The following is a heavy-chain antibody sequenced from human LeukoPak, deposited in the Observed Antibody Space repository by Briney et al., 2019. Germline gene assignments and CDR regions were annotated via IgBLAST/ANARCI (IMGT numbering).Heavy chain of an antibody. CDR3: ARNASNWKNFDY. D-gene: IGHD1-1*01. Sequence: ASVKVSCKASGGTFSSYAISWVRQAPGQGLEWMGGIIPIFGTANYAQKFQGRVTITADESTSTAYMELSSLRSEDTAVYYCARNASNWKNFDYWGQGTLVTVSS. J-gene: IGHJ4*02. CDR1: GGTFSSYA. V-gene: IGHV1-69*13. CDR2: IIPIFGTA.